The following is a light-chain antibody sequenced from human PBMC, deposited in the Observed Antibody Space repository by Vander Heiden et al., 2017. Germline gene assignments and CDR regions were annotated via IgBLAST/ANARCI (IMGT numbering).Light chain of an antibody. J-gene: IGLJ1*01. CDR1: SANIGAGYG. V-gene: IGLV1-40*01. CDR3: QSYDSSLSGEV. Sequence: SVPTQPPSPSAPPGQTVTTSCTGSSANIGAGYGVHWYQQLPGTAPKLLVYGNSNRPSGVPDRFSGSKSGTSASLAITGLQAEDEADDYCQSYDSSLSGEVFGTGTKVTVL. CDR2: GNS.